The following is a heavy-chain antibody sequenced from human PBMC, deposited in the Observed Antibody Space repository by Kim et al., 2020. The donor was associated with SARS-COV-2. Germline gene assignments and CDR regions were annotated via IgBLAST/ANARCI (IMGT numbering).Heavy chain of an antibody. CDR3: ARDGGITRGIDV. V-gene: IGHV1-18*01. J-gene: IGHJ6*02. CDR2: ISPLNGNT. D-gene: IGHD1-7*01. CDR1: GYTFTSQG. Sequence: ASVKVSCKAPGYTFTSQGINWVRQAPGQGPEWMGWISPLNGNTKYAQKFQGRVAMTRDTSTTTVEMELRSLTSDDTAVYYCARDGGITRGIDVWGQGTSV.